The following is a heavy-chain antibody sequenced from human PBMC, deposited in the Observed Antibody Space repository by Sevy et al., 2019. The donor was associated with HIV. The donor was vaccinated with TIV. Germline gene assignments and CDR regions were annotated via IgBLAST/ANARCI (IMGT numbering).Heavy chain of an antibody. CDR1: GYTFTSYG. CDR2: ISTYNGDT. CDR3: ARAPSGSQGPGQYFHH. J-gene: IGHJ1*01. D-gene: IGHD1-26*01. V-gene: IGHV1-18*01. Sequence: ASVKVSCKTFGYTFTSYGISWVRQAPGQGLEWMGWISTYNGDTNSAQKLQGRVTMTTDTSTSTAYMELRSLRSDDTAVYCCARAPSGSQGPGQYFHHWGQGTLVTVSS.